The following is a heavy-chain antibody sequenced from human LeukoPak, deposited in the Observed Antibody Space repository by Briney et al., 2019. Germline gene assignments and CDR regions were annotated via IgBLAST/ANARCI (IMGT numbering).Heavy chain of an antibody. D-gene: IGHD3-10*01. Sequence: SETLSLTCIVSGGSISSSNNYWGWIRQPPGKGLEWIGYIYYSGSTNYNPSLKSRVTISIDTSKNQFSLKLSSVTAADTAVYYCARDPDYYNSGMALDIWGQGTMVTVSS. CDR3: ARDPDYYNSGMALDI. V-gene: IGHV4-39*07. CDR2: IYYSGST. J-gene: IGHJ3*02. CDR1: GGSISSSNNY.